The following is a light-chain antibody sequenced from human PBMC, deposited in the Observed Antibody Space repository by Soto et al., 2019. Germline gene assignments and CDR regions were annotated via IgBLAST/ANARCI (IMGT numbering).Light chain of an antibody. V-gene: IGKV1-9*01. CDR3: QQLNSYPRVT. CDR2: AAS. CDR1: QGISSY. J-gene: IGKJ3*01. Sequence: IQLTQSPSSLSASVGDRVTITCRASQGISSYLAWYQQKPGKAPKLLIYAASTLQSGVPSRFSGSGSGTDFTLTISSLQPEDFENYYCQQLNSYPRVTFGPGTKVDIK.